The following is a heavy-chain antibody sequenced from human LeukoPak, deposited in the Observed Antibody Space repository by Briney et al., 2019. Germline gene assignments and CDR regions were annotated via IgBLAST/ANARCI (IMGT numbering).Heavy chain of an antibody. CDR1: GGTFSSYA. Sequence: ASVKVSCKASGGTFSSYAISWVRQAPGQGLEWMGGIIPIFGTANYAQKFQGRVTITADESTSTAYMELSSLRSEDTAVYYCARDGHPYCSSTSCYLYNWLDPWGQGTLVTVSS. CDR3: ARDGHPYCSSTSCYLYNWLDP. V-gene: IGHV1-69*01. J-gene: IGHJ5*02. CDR2: IIPIFGTA. D-gene: IGHD2-2*01.